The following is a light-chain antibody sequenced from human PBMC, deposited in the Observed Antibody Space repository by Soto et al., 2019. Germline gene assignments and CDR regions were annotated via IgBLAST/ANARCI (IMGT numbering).Light chain of an antibody. Sequence: EIVMTQSPATLSVSPGERATLSCRASQSVSSSYLAWYQQKPGQAPRLLIYGASSRATGIPARFSGSGSATDFTLTISSLEPEDFAVYYCQQRSSWITFGQGTRLEIK. CDR3: QQRSSWIT. J-gene: IGKJ5*01. CDR1: QSVSSSY. V-gene: IGKV3D-20*02. CDR2: GAS.